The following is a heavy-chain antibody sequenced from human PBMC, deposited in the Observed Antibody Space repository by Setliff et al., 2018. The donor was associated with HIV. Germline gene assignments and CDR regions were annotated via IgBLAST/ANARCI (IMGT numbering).Heavy chain of an antibody. J-gene: IGHJ4*02. V-gene: IGHV1-3*01. CDR2: INAGNDDT. CDR1: TYTFITHA. Sequence: GASVKVSCKTSTYTFITHAMHWLRQAPGQRPEWMGWINAGNDDTKYSQKLQGRVTITRDTSASTVYMELRSLSSVTAADTAVYYCARGGVYYYDSSGWSMDYWGQGTLVTVSS. CDR3: ARGGVYYYDSSGWSMDY. D-gene: IGHD3-22*01.